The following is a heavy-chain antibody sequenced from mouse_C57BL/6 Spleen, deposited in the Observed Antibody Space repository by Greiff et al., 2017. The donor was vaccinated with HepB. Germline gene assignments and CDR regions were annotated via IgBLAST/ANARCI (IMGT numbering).Heavy chain of an antibody. V-gene: IGHV5-17*01. Sequence: EVQVVESGGGLVKPGGSLKLSCAASGFTFSDYGMHWVRQAPEKGLEWVAYISSGSSTIYYADTVKGRFTISRDNAKNTLFLQMTSLRSEDTAMYYCAREYYGRSYDYFDYWGQGTTLTVSS. CDR2: ISSGSSTI. D-gene: IGHD1-1*01. J-gene: IGHJ2*01. CDR3: AREYYGRSYDYFDY. CDR1: GFTFSDYG.